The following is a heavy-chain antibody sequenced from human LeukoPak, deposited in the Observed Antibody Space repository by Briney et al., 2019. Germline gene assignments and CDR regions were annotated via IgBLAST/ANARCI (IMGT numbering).Heavy chain of an antibody. CDR3: ARHSAHSSTNDAFDI. V-gene: IGHV4-39*07. CDR2: ISNSGST. D-gene: IGHD6-13*01. J-gene: IGHJ3*02. Sequence: SETLSLTCTVSGGSISESSYYWGWIRQSPGKGLEWIGSISNSGSTHYNPSLKSRVSISIDTSKNQFSLKLNSVTAADTAVYYCARHSAHSSTNDAFDIWGQGTMVTVSS. CDR1: GGSISESSYY.